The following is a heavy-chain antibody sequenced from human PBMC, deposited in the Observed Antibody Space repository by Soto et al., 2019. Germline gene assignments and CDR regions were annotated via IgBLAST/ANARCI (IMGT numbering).Heavy chain of an antibody. CDR3: AREAGKTSFVNYYYGMDV. CDR1: GFTFSSYA. D-gene: IGHD3-10*01. V-gene: IGHV3-30-3*01. J-gene: IGHJ6*02. CDR2: ISYDGSNK. Sequence: QVQLVESGGGVVQPGRSLRLSCAASGFTFSSYAMHWVRQAPGKGLEWVAVISYDGSNKYYADSVKGRFTISRDNSKNTLDLQMNSLRAEDTAVYYCAREAGKTSFVNYYYGMDVWGQGTTVTVSS.